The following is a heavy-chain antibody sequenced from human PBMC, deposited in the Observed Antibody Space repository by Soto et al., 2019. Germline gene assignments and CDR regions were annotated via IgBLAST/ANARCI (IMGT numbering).Heavy chain of an antibody. Sequence: GGSLRLSWTPFGFKFVSYAMSWVRQAPGKGLEWVSAVTATAESAYYTDSVRGRFIITRDNSDNMLYLQMSSLRVEDTAIYFCARGRYYDGPQDLWRRGTQGTVSS. D-gene: IGHD3-10*01. CDR2: VTATAESA. CDR3: ARGRYYDGPQDL. J-gene: IGHJ5*02. CDR1: GFKFVSYA. V-gene: IGHV3-23*01.